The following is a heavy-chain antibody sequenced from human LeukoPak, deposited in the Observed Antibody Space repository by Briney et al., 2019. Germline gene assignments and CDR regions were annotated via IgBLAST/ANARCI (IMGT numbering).Heavy chain of an antibody. CDR3: ATGYCSGGSCHSDYYYGMDV. CDR1: GFTFSSYA. V-gene: IGHV3-30*04. CDR2: ISYDGSNK. J-gene: IGHJ6*04. D-gene: IGHD2-15*01. Sequence: GGSLRLSCAASGFTFSSYAMHWVRQAPGKGLEWVAVISYDGSNKYYADSVKGRFTISRDNSKNTLYLQMNSLRAEDTAVYYCATGYCSGGSCHSDYYYGMDVWGKGTTVTVSS.